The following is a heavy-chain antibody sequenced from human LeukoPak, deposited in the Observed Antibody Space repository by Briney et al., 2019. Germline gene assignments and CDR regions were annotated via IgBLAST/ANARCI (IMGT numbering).Heavy chain of an antibody. D-gene: IGHD2-2*01. CDR3: ASGGVVPATYYYYYYMDV. CDR2: IYTSGST. Sequence: SQTLSLTCTVSGGSISSGSYYWGWIRQPAGKGLEWIGRIYTSGSTNYNPSLKSRVTISVDTSKNQFSLKLSSVTAAGTAVYYCASGGVVPATYYYYYYMDVWGKGTTVTVSS. J-gene: IGHJ6*03. V-gene: IGHV4-61*02. CDR1: GGSISSGSYY.